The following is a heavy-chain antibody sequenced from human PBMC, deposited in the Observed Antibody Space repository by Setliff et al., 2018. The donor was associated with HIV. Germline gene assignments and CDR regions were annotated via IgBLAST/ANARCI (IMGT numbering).Heavy chain of an antibody. Sequence: SETLSLTCTVSGGSISSSSYYWSWIRQHPGKCLEWIGYISYSGGTYYNPSLKRRVTISVKTSNNHFSLKLSSVTAADTAVYYCARVPTNPDFYYYYMDVWGKGTTVTVSS. J-gene: IGHJ6*03. CDR2: ISYSGGT. CDR3: ARVPTNPDFYYYYMDV. CDR1: GGSISSSSYY. V-gene: IGHV4-31*03.